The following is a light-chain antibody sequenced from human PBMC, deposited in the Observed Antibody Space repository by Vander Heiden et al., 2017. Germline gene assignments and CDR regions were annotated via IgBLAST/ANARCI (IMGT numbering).Light chain of an antibody. Sequence: QSALTQPPSASGSPAQSVAISCTGTSSDIGGYNVVSWYQQRPGKAPKLMILEVNKRPSGIPDRFSGSKAGNTASLTVSGLRPEDEANYYCSSYAGSNKVVFGGGTKLTVL. CDR2: EVN. V-gene: IGLV2-8*01. CDR1: SSDIGGYNV. CDR3: SSYAGSNKVV. J-gene: IGLJ2*01.